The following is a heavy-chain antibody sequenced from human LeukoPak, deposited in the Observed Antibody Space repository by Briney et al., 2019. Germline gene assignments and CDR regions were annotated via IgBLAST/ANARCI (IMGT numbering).Heavy chain of an antibody. CDR1: GDSVTSNSAT. CDR3: AREGSDGYLFDY. CDR2: TYYRSKWYN. J-gene: IGHJ4*02. Sequence: SQTLSLTCAISGDSVTSNSATWDWIRQSPSKGLEWLGRTYYRSKWYNDYAVSVKSRVTINPDTSKNQFSLQLNSVTPEDTAVYYCAREGSDGYLFDYWGQGSLVIVSS. V-gene: IGHV6-1*01. D-gene: IGHD3-16*01.